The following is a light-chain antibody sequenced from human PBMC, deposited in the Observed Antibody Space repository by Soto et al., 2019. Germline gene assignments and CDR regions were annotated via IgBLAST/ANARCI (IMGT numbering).Light chain of an antibody. J-gene: IGLJ2*01. CDR1: NSNVRYNA. V-gene: IGLV1-44*01. CDR3: AAWDDNLRGPV. CDR2: TNS. Sequence: QSVLTQPPSASVTPGQRVTISCSGSNSNVRYNAVNWYQQFPGTAPKLLIHTNSQRPSGVPDRFSGSRSGTSASLAISRVQSEDEGDYYCAAWDDNLRGPVFGGGTKVTVL.